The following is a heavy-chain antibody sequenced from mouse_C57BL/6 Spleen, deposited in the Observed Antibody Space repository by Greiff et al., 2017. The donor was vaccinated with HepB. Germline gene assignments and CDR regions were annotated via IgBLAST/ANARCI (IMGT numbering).Heavy chain of an antibody. J-gene: IGHJ2*01. CDR3: ARGTQLVPFDY. CDR1: GFSLTSYG. V-gene: IGHV2-2*01. CDR2: IWSGGSK. Sequence: QVQLKESGPGLVQPSQSLSITCTVSGFSLTSYGVHWVRQSPGKGLEWLGVIWSGGSKDYNAAFISSLGISKDNSKCQVFVKMNSLQADDTARYYCARGTQLVPFDYWGQGTTLTVSS. D-gene: IGHD4-1*02.